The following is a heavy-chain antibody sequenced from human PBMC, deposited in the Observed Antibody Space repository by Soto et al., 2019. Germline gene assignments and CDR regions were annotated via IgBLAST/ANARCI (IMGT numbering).Heavy chain of an antibody. Sequence: WETLSLTCAVSGGTISSSNWRCWVRQPPGKGLEWTGEMYHRGSTNSNPSLKSRVTISGDKSKNQFSLKLSTVTAADTVVYYCARATRAVREHWIDAWGQGTPVTVSS. J-gene: IGHJ5*01. CDR2: MYHRGST. V-gene: IGHV4-4*02. CDR3: ARATRAVREHWIDA. CDR1: GGTISSSNW. D-gene: IGHD2-15*01.